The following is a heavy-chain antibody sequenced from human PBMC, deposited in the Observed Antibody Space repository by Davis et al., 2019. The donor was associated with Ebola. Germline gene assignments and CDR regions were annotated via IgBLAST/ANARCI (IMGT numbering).Heavy chain of an antibody. Sequence: GESLKISCAASGFTFSDYYMNWIRQAPGKGLEWVSYISSSGTTMYYADSVKGRFTISRDHAKSSLYLQMNSLRDEDTAVYYCASRRGGPQNGWDILAGYPWGQGTLVTVSS. D-gene: IGHD3-9*01. J-gene: IGHJ4*02. CDR1: GFTFSDYY. V-gene: IGHV3-11*01. CDR3: ASRRGGPQNGWDILAGYP. CDR2: ISSSGTTM.